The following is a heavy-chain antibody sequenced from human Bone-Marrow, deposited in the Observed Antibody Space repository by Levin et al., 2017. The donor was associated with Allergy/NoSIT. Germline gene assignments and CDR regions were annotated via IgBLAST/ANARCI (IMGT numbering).Heavy chain of an antibody. J-gene: IGHJ4*02. D-gene: IGHD3-22*01. CDR3: ARHHPYYDSSGYYPF. Sequence: LSLTCAASGFTFSDYWMSWVRQAPGRGLEWVANIKQDGSDKYYVDSVEGRFTISRDNAKNSLYLQIISLRAEDTAVYYCARHHPYYDSSGYYPFWGQGTLVTVSS. CDR1: GFTFSDYW. CDR2: IKQDGSDK. V-gene: IGHV3-7*01.